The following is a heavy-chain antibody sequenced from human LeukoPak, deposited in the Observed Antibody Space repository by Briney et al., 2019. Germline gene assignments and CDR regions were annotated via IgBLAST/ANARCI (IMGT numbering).Heavy chain of an antibody. CDR1: GYTFTSYY. Sequence: ASVKVSCKASGYTFTSYYIHWVRQAPGQGLEWMGIINPSGGSTTYAQKFQGRVTMTRDTSTSTVYMELRSLRSEDTAVYYCARVGGSSRFDYWGQVTLVTVSS. CDR2: INPSGGST. D-gene: IGHD2-2*01. V-gene: IGHV1-46*03. CDR3: ARVGGSSRFDY. J-gene: IGHJ4*02.